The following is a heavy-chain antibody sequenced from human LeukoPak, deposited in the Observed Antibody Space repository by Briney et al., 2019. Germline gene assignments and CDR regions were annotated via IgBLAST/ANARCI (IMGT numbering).Heavy chain of an antibody. CDR1: GFTFSSYG. D-gene: IGHD6-19*01. V-gene: IGHV3-30*02. CDR3: AKDIAVAGTLMSGGDY. Sequence: GGSLRLSCAAFGFTFSSYGMPWVRQVPGKGLEWVAFIRYDESNQYYADSVKGRFTISRDNSKNTLYLQMNSLRPQDTAVYYCAKDIAVAGTLMSGGDYWGQGTLVTVSS. J-gene: IGHJ4*02. CDR2: IRYDESNQ.